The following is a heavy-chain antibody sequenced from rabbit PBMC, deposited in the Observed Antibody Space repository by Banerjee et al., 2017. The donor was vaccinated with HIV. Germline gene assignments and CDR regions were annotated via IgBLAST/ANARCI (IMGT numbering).Heavy chain of an antibody. Sequence: QSLEESGGGLVKPGGTLTLTCKASGIDFSSYYYMCWVRQAPGKGLEWIACIYAGSSGSTYYASWVNGRFTISKASSATVTLQMTSLTAADTATYFCARDGGYYSSGWGFNLWGPGTSSPS. CDR3: ARDGGYYSSGWGFNL. CDR2: IYAGSSGST. J-gene: IGHJ4*01. D-gene: IGHD4-1*01. CDR1: GIDFSSYYY. V-gene: IGHV1S40*01.